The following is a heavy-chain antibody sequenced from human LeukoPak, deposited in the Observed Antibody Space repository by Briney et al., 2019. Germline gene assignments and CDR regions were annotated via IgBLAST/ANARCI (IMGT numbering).Heavy chain of an antibody. CDR1: GFTFSSYA. CDR2: ISGSGDNT. Sequence: PGGSLRLSCAASGFTFSSYAMSWVRQAPGKGLEWVSAISGSGDNTYYADSVKGRFTISRDNSKNTLYLQMNSLRAEDTAVYYCARISGYHGAFDIWGQGTMVTVSS. CDR3: ARISGYHGAFDI. V-gene: IGHV3-23*01. J-gene: IGHJ3*02. D-gene: IGHD5-12*01.